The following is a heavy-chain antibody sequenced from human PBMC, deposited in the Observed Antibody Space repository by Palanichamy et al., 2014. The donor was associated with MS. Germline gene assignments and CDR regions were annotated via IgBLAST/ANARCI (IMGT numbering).Heavy chain of an antibody. CDR2: ISSSSSYT. Sequence: EVQLVESGGGLVKPGGSLRLSCAASGFTFSSYSMNWVRQASRKGLEWVSSISSSSSYTYYADSVKGRFTISRDNAKNSLYLQMNSLRAEDTAVYYCAIAVAASGGFFDYWGQGTLVTVSS. CDR3: AIAVAASGGFFDY. J-gene: IGHJ4*02. D-gene: IGHD6-19*01. V-gene: IGHV3-21*01. CDR1: GFTFSSYS.